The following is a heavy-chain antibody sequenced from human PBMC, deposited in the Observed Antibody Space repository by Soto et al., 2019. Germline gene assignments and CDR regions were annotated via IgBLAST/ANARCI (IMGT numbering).Heavy chain of an antibody. D-gene: IGHD6-13*01. Sequence: GGSLRLSCAASGFTVSTNYMSWVRQSPGKGLEWVSVIYTGGSTYYADSVKGRFTISRDNSKNRLFLQMNSLRAEDTAIYYCAKCMGSSWIGVIDNWGQGTMVTVYS. V-gene: IGHV3-53*01. CDR3: AKCMGSSWIGVIDN. J-gene: IGHJ4*02. CDR2: IYTGGST. CDR1: GFTVSTNY.